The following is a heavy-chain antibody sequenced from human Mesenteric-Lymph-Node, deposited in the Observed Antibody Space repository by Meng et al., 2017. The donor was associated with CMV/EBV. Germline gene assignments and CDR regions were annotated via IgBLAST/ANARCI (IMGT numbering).Heavy chain of an antibody. D-gene: IGHD3-3*01. Sequence: ASVKVSCKASGYTFTSYDINWVRQATGQGLEWMGWMNSNSGNTGYAQKFQGRVTITRNTSISTAYMELSSLRSEDTAVYYCAREGSGVGYYYYYGMDVWGQGTTVTVSS. CDR1: GYTFTSYD. CDR3: AREGSGVGYYYYYGMDV. V-gene: IGHV1-8*03. CDR2: MNSNSGNT. J-gene: IGHJ6*02.